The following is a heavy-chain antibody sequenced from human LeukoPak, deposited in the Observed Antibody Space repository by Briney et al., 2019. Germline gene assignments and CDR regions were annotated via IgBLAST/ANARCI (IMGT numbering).Heavy chain of an antibody. CDR2: IIADADDT. CDR3: ARDGTTTRYNWFDS. D-gene: IGHD1-7*01. J-gene: IGHJ5*01. CDR1: GFTFGNYA. V-gene: IGHV3-23*01. Sequence: GGSLRLSRAASGFTFGNYAMSWVRQAPGKGLEWVSGIIADADDTYYADSVKGRFTISRDHSKNTLHLQMNSLRAEDAAIYYCARDGTTTRYNWFDSWGQGTLVTVSS.